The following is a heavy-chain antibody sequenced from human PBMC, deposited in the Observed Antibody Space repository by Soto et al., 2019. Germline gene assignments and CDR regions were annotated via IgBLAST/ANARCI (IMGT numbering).Heavy chain of an antibody. Sequence: EVQLVESGGGLVQPGGSLRLSCAASGFSFSTYWMHWVRQAPGKGLEWVSRINTDGSSTIYPDSVKGRFTISRDNAKNTVYLQITSLRAEETSVYYCTRGLENYSYFDHWGQGILVTVSS. J-gene: IGHJ4*02. CDR3: TRGLENYSYFDH. CDR2: INTDGSST. CDR1: GFSFSTYW. V-gene: IGHV3-74*01. D-gene: IGHD1-7*01.